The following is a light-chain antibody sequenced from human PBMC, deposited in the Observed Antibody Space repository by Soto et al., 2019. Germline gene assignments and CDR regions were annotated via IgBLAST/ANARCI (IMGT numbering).Light chain of an antibody. CDR2: DAT. CDR3: QQRSNWPRT. V-gene: IGKV3-11*01. CDR1: QRVSRS. J-gene: IGKJ5*01. Sequence: EIVLTQSPGTLSLSTGERATLSCRASQRVSRSLVWFQQRPGQAPRPLIYDATNRATGIPARFSGSGSGTDFTLTISSLEPEDFAVYYCQQRSNWPRTFGQGTQLEI.